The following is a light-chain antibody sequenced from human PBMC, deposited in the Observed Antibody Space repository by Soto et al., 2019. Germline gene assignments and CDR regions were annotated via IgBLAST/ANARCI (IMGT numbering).Light chain of an antibody. CDR2: KAY. CDR1: QTISSW. J-gene: IGKJ1*01. CDR3: QHYTSYSEA. V-gene: IGKV1-5*03. Sequence: DIQMTQSPSTLSGSVGDRVTITCRASQTISSWLAWYQQKPGKAPKLLIYKAYTLKSGVPSRFSGSGSGTEFTLTISSLQPDDFATYYCQHYTSYSEAFGQGTKVEL.